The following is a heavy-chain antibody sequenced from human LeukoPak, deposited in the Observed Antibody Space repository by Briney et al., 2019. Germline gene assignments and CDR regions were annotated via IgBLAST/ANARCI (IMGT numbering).Heavy chain of an antibody. V-gene: IGHV1-69*06. Sequence: SVKLSCKASGGTLSRYAISCVRHAPGQGLEWMGRNIPIFGTADCAQKFQRRFTITADKSTSTPYMELSSLRSEDTAVYYCARDLSPYYYDSSGYSAVDYWGQGTLLTVSS. J-gene: IGHJ4*02. CDR2: NIPIFGTA. CDR3: ARDLSPYYYDSSGYSAVDY. D-gene: IGHD3-22*01. CDR1: GGTLSRYA.